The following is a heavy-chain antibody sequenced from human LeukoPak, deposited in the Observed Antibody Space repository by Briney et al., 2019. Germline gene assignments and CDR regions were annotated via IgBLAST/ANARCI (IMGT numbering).Heavy chain of an antibody. V-gene: IGHV3-30*02. CDR1: GFTFSSYG. D-gene: IGHD3-22*01. CDR3: AKDYYDSSGYYYLDY. Sequence: GGFLRLSCAASGFTFSSYGMHWVRQAPGKGLEWVAFIRYDGSNKYYADSVKGRFTISRDSSKNTLYLQMNSLRAEDTAVYYCAKDYYDSSGYYYLDYWGQGTLVTVSS. J-gene: IGHJ4*02. CDR2: IRYDGSNK.